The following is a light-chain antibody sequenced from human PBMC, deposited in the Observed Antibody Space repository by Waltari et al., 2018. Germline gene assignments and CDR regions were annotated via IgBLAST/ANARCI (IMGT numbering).Light chain of an antibody. J-gene: IGKJ3*01. V-gene: IGKV1-17*01. CDR2: AAS. Sequence: DIQMTQSPSSLSASVGDTVTITCRASQGISSYLNWFQQKPGKAPKLLLYAASSLESGVPSRFSGSRSGTEFTLTISSLQPEDFAAYYCLQYNSYPFTFGPGTKLDIK. CDR3: LQYNSYPFT. CDR1: QGISSY.